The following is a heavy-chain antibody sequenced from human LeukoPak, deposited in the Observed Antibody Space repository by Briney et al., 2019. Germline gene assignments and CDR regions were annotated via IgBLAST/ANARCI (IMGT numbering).Heavy chain of an antibody. CDR3: ARDRGPNYYDTSGLFSH. V-gene: IGHV3-48*01. D-gene: IGHD3-22*01. CDR1: GFTFSSYS. Sequence: GGSLRLSCKASGFTFSSYSMNWVRLAPGKGLEWVSSISSSSSTIYYADSVKGRFTISRDNAKSSLCLQMNSLRAEDTAVYYCARDRGPNYYDTSGLFSHWGQGTLVTVSS. J-gene: IGHJ4*02. CDR2: ISSSSSTI.